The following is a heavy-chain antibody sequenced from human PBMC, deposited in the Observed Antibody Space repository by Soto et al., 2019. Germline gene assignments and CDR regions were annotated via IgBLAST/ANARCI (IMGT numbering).Heavy chain of an antibody. D-gene: IGHD1-7*01. CDR1: GFTFSSYG. CDR3: ARDGVGTTLRALNWFDP. V-gene: IGHV3-33*01. CDR2: IWSDGSNK. J-gene: IGHJ5*02. Sequence: QVQLVESGGGVVQPGRSLRLSCAASGFTFSSYGMHWVRQAPGKVLEWVAVIWSDGSNKYYADSVKGRFTISRDNSKNTLYLQMNSLRAEDTAVYYCARDGVGTTLRALNWFDPWGQGTLVTVSS.